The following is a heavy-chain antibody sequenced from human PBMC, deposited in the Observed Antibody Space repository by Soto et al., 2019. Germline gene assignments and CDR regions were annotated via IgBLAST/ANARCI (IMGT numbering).Heavy chain of an antibody. D-gene: IGHD2-2*01. Sequence: SVKVSCKASGFTFTSSAVQWVRQARGQRLEWIGWIVVGSGNTNYAQKFQERVTITRDMSTSTAYMELSSLRSEDTAVYYCAADRSIVVVPAAPGDAFDIWGQGTMVT. J-gene: IGHJ3*02. V-gene: IGHV1-58*01. CDR1: GFTFTSSA. CDR2: IVVGSGNT. CDR3: AADRSIVVVPAAPGDAFDI.